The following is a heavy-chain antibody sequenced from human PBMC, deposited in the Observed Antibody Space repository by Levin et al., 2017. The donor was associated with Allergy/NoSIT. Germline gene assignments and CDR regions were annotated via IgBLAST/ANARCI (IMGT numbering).Heavy chain of an antibody. J-gene: IGHJ6*02. CDR3: ARDSETRAYTYGPPGGMDV. Sequence: ASVKVSCKASGYTFTDYYIHWVRQAPGQGLEWVGWINPNSGGTNYAQRFKGWVTMTSDTSISTAYMELSRLRPDETAIYYCARDSETRAYTYGPPGGMDVGGQGTTVTVSS. V-gene: IGHV1-2*04. CDR2: INPNSGGT. D-gene: IGHD5-18*01. CDR1: GYTFTDYY.